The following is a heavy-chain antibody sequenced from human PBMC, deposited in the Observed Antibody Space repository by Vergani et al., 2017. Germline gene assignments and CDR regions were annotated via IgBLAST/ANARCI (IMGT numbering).Heavy chain of an antibody. D-gene: IGHD5-12*01. J-gene: IGHJ6*02. V-gene: IGHV3-23*01. Sequence: EVQLLESGGDLVQPGGSLRLSCAASGFTFNHYAMNWVRQAPGKGLEWVSGISGSGGSTYYAGSVKGRFTISRDSSKNTLYLQMNSLSAGDTAVYYCAKANPRNSGYDYLYYPAMDVWGQGTTVTVSS. CDR2: ISGSGGST. CDR1: GFTFNHYA. CDR3: AKANPRNSGYDYLYYPAMDV.